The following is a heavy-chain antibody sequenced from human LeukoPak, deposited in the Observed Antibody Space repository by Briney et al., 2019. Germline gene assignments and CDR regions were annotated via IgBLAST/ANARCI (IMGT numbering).Heavy chain of an antibody. CDR2: VYSGGHT. CDR1: GLIVSNNY. V-gene: IGHV3-53*01. D-gene: IGHD2-2*01. CDR3: ARGIRDCSRTTCYQPFDY. Sequence: GGSLRLSCAASGLIVSNNYMGWVRQAPGKGLEWVSIVYSGGHTYYADSVKGRFTISRDKSKNTLYLQMSSLRAEDTAVYYCARGIRDCSRTTCYQPFDYWGQGALVTVSS. J-gene: IGHJ4*02.